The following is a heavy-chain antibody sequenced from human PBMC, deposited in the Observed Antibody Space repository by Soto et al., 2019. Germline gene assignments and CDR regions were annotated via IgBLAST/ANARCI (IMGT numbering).Heavy chain of an antibody. CDR1: GDSVSSKSAA. D-gene: IGHD1-26*01. V-gene: IGHV6-1*01. CDR3: ARSGNEGAVDY. J-gene: IGHJ4*02. Sequence: SQALSMASAISGDSVSSKSAAWNFIRQSPSRGLEWLGRTYYRSKWYNEYAVSVKSRIIINPDTSKNQFSLQLNSVTPEDTAVYYCARSGNEGAVDYCGQGTLVTVSS. CDR2: TYYRSKWYN.